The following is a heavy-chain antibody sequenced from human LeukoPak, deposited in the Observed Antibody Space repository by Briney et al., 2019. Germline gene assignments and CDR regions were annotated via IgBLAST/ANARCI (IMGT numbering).Heavy chain of an antibody. V-gene: IGHV1-18*01. Sequence: GASVKVSCKASGYTFTSYGISWVRQVPGQGLEWMGWISAYNGNTNYAQKLQGRVTMTTDTSTSTAYMELRSLRYDDTAVYYCARDLREMDQYCSSTSCYRPADYWGQGTLVTVSS. J-gene: IGHJ4*02. CDR2: ISAYNGNT. CDR1: GYTFTSYG. D-gene: IGHD2-2*02. CDR3: ARDLREMDQYCSSTSCYRPADY.